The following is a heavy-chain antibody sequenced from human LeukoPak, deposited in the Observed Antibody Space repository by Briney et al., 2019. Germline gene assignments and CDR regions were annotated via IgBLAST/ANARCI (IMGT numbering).Heavy chain of an antibody. CDR1: GFTFSSYA. D-gene: IGHD4-17*01. CDR3: ARDHYESWFDP. Sequence: GGSLRLSCAASGFTFSSYAMHWVRQAPGKGLEWVAVISYDGSNKYYADSVKGRFTISRDNSKNTLYLQMNSLRAEDTAVYYCARDHYESWFDPWGQGTLDTVSS. V-gene: IGHV3-30*04. CDR2: ISYDGSNK. J-gene: IGHJ5*02.